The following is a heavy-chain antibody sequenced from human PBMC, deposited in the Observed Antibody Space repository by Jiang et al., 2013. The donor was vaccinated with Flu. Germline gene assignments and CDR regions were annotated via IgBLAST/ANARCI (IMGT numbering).Heavy chain of an antibody. V-gene: IGHV3-9*01. D-gene: IGHD3-3*01. J-gene: IGHJ6*02. CDR1: GFTFDDYA. CDR3: AKDVRHGTYDLGHWDYYGMDV. CDR2: IWWNSATV. Sequence: RPGRSLRLSCAASGFTFDDYAMHWVRQAPGKGLEWVSGIWWNSATVGYADSVKGRFTISRDNAKNYMFLQMNSLRPEDTALYYCAKDVRHGTYDLGHWDYYGMDVWGQGTTVTVS.